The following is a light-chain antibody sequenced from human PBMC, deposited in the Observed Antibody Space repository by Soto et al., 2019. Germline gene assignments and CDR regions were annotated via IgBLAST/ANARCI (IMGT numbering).Light chain of an antibody. V-gene: IGKV2-28*01. CDR3: MQSLQTPFT. CDR2: LGS. J-gene: IGKJ5*01. CDR1: QSLLHSSGYSY. Sequence: DIVMTQSPLSLPVTPGEPASISCRSSQSLLHSSGYSYLDWYLQKPGQSPQLLIYLGSNRASGVPDRFSGSGSGTDFTLKISRVEADDVGVYYCMQSLQTPFTFGQGTRLEI.